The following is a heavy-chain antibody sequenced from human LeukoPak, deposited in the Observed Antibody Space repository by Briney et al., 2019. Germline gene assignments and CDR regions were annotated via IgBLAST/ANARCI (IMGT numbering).Heavy chain of an antibody. Sequence: SETLSLTCSVSGGSISSGDYFWSWVRQQPGKGLECIGHILYSGVTFYNPSLTGRVIIEVDTSKNQFSLKLRSVTAADTAVYYCARVVRRGALERTTPFDYWGQGTLVTVSS. CDR1: GGSISSGDYF. CDR2: ILYSGVT. J-gene: IGHJ4*02. V-gene: IGHV4-31*03. D-gene: IGHD1/OR15-1a*01. CDR3: ARVVRRGALERTTPFDY.